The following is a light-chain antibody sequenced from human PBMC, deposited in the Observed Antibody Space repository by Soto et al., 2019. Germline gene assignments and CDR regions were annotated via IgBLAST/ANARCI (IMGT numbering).Light chain of an antibody. CDR3: QQYNSYSRT. CDR1: QGISSY. Sequence: DIQMTQSPSSLSASVVDIVTITCRASQGISSYLAWYQQKPGKAPKLLIYAASTLQSGVPSRFSGSGSGTEFTLTISSLHPDDFATYYCQQYNSYSRTFGQGTKVDIK. J-gene: IGKJ1*01. V-gene: IGKV1-9*01. CDR2: AAS.